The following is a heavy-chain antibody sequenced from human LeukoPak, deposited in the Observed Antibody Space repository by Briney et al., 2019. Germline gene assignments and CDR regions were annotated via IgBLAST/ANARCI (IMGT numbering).Heavy chain of an antibody. D-gene: IGHD3-10*01. CDR3: ARVSMVRGVKSYYYYGMDV. CDR2: IYHSGST. CDR1: GGSISSGGYY. V-gene: IGHV4-30-2*01. Sequence: PSQTLSLTCTVSGGSISSGGYYWSWIRQPPGKGLEWIGYIYHSGSTYYNPSLKSRVTISVDRSKNQFSLKLSSVTAADTAVYYCARVSMVRGVKSYYYYGMDVWGQGTTVTVSS. J-gene: IGHJ6*02.